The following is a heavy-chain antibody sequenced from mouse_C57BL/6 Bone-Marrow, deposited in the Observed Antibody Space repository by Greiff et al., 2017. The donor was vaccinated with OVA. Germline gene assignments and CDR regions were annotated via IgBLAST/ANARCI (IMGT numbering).Heavy chain of an antibody. CDR2: IYPRDGST. CDR1: GYTFTSYD. Sequence: VKLVESGPELVKPGASVKLSCKASGYTFTSYDINWVKQRPGQGLEWIGWIYPRDGSTKYNEKFKGKATLTVDTSSSTAYMELHSLTSEDSAVYFCATSSYAMDYWGQGTSVTVSS. V-gene: IGHV1-85*01. CDR3: ATSSYAMDY. J-gene: IGHJ4*01.